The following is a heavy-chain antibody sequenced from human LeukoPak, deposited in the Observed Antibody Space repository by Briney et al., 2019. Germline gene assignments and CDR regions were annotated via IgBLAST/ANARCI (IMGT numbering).Heavy chain of an antibody. CDR3: ARFSFMVRGARHEPYYYYGMDV. CDR2: IYYSGST. Sequence: SETLSLTCTVSGASISSSYWSWIRQPPGKGLEWIGYIYYSGSTNYNPSLKSRVTISVDTSKNQFSLKLSSVTAADTAVYYCARFSFMVRGARHEPYYYYGMDVWGQGTTVTVSS. CDR1: GASISSSY. V-gene: IGHV4-59*08. J-gene: IGHJ6*02. D-gene: IGHD3-10*01.